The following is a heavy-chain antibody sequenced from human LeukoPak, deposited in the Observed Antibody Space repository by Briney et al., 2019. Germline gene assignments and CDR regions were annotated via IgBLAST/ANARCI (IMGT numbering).Heavy chain of an antibody. CDR2: ISGSGGST. CDR3: TTVQAGRSGLMDV. CDR1: GFTFSSYA. J-gene: IGHJ6*02. V-gene: IGHV3-23*01. D-gene: IGHD2-8*02. Sequence: PGGSLRLSCAASGFTFSSYAMTWVRQAPGKGLEWVSAISGSGGSTNYADSVKGRFTTSRDNARNTLYLQMNSLTAEDTALYYCTTVQAGRSGLMDVWGRGTTVTVSS.